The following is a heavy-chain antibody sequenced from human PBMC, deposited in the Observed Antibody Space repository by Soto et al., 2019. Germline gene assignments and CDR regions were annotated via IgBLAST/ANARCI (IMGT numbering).Heavy chain of an antibody. Sequence: GASVKVSCKASGYTFTSYDINWVRQATGQGLEWMGIINPSGGSTSYAQKFQGRVTMTRNTSMSTVYMELSSLRSEDTAVYYCARDHDYGEGMNWFDPWGQGTLVTVSS. J-gene: IGHJ5*02. CDR3: ARDHDYGEGMNWFDP. CDR2: INPSGGST. CDR1: GYTFTSYD. V-gene: IGHV1-46*01. D-gene: IGHD4-17*01.